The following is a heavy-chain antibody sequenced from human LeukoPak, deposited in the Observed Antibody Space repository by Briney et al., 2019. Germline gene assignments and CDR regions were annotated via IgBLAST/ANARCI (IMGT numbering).Heavy chain of an antibody. V-gene: IGHV1-8*03. Sequence: GASVKVSCKASGYTFTSYDINWVRQATGQGLQWMGWMNPNSGNTGYAQKFQGRVTITRNTSISTAYMELSSLRSEDTAVYYCARTLSSTYYDFWSGYYNYYYYYMDVWGKGTTVTVSS. CDR3: ARTLSSTYYDFWSGYYNYYYYYMDV. CDR1: GYTFTSYD. J-gene: IGHJ6*03. CDR2: MNPNSGNT. D-gene: IGHD3-3*01.